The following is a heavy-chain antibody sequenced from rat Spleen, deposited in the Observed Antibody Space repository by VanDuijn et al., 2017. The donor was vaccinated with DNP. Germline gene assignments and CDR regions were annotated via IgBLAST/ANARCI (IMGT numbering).Heavy chain of an antibody. Sequence: EVQLVESGGGLVQPGRSLKLSCAASGFTFSDYYMAWVRQAPGKGLEWVAAITSSGGSTYYPDSVKGRFTISRDNAKNTLYLHMDSLRSEDTATYYCARDAGGPFDYWGQGVMVTVSS. CDR2: ITSSGGST. J-gene: IGHJ2*01. D-gene: IGHD1-11*01. CDR3: ARDAGGPFDY. CDR1: GFTFSDYY. V-gene: IGHV5-25*01.